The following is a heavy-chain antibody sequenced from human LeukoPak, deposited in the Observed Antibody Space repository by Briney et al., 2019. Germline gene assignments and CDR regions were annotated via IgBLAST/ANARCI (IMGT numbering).Heavy chain of an antibody. CDR2: INHSGST. CDR3: ARVVATYFFYYYYYMDV. V-gene: IGHV4-34*01. CDR1: GGSSSGYY. Sequence: SETLSLTYAVYGGSSSGYYWSWIRQPPGKGLEWIGEINHSGSTNYNPSLKSRVTISVDTSKNQFSLKLSSVTAADTAVYYCARVVATYFFYYYYYMDVWGKGTTVTVSS. D-gene: IGHD5-12*01. J-gene: IGHJ6*03.